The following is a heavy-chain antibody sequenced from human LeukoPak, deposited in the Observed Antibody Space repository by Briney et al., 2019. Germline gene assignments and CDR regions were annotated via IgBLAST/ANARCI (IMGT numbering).Heavy chain of an antibody. CDR2: IYYSGST. CDR1: GGSFSGYY. V-gene: IGHV4-59*12. Sequence: PSETLSLTCAVYGGSFSGYYWSWIRQPPGKGLEWIGYIYYSGSTNYNPSLKSRVTISVDTSKNQFSLKLSSVTAADTAVYYCARRTRYYYYMDVWGKGTTVTISS. CDR3: ARRTRYYYYMDV. J-gene: IGHJ6*03.